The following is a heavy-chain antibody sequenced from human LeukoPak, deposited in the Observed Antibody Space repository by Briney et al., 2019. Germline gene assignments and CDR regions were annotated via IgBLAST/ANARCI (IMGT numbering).Heavy chain of an antibody. J-gene: IGHJ6*03. Sequence: SVKVSCKASGGTFSSYAISWVRQAPGQGLEWMGGIIPIFSTANYAQKFQGRVTITTDESTSTAYMELSSLRSEDTAVYYCARDLGYSYGRRRDYYYMDVWGKGTTVTVSS. V-gene: IGHV1-69*05. CDR3: ARDLGYSYGRRRDYYYMDV. CDR1: GGTFSSYA. D-gene: IGHD5-18*01. CDR2: IIPIFSTA.